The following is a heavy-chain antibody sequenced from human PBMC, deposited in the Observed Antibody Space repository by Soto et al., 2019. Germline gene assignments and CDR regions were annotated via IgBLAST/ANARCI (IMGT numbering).Heavy chain of an antibody. CDR3: ARAGTDIVATSPFDY. CDR2: IYYSGST. Sequence: SETLSLTCTVSGGSISSYYWSWIRQAPGKGLEWIGYIYYSGSTNYNPSFKSRVTISVDTSKNQFSLKLSSVTAADTAVYYCARAGTDIVATSPFDYWGQGTLVTVS. D-gene: IGHD5-12*01. V-gene: IGHV4-59*01. CDR1: GGSISSYY. J-gene: IGHJ4*02.